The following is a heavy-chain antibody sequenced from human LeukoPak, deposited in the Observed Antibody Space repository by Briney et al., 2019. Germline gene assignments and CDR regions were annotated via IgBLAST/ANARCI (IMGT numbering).Heavy chain of an antibody. D-gene: IGHD6-19*01. Sequence: GGSLRLSCAASGFTFDDYAMHWVRQAPGKGLEWVSGISWNSGSIGYADSVKGRFTISRDNAKNSLYLQMNSLRAEDMALYYCAKDGSYSSGWYYFDYWGQGTLVTVSS. J-gene: IGHJ4*02. CDR2: ISWNSGSI. V-gene: IGHV3-9*03. CDR1: GFTFDDYA. CDR3: AKDGSYSSGWYYFDY.